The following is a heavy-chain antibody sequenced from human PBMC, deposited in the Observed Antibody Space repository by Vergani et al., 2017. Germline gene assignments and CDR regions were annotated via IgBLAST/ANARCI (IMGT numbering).Heavy chain of an antibody. CDR2: IYTSGST. Sequence: QVQLQESGPGLVKPSQTLSLTCTVSGGSISSGSYYWSWIRQPAGKGLEWIGRIYTSGSTNYNPSLKSRVTISVDTSKNQFALKLSSVTAADTAVYYCARPRGYEFWSGYYYWGQGTLVTVSS. D-gene: IGHD3-3*01. V-gene: IGHV4-61*02. CDR3: ARPRGYEFWSGYYY. CDR1: GGSISSGSYY. J-gene: IGHJ4*02.